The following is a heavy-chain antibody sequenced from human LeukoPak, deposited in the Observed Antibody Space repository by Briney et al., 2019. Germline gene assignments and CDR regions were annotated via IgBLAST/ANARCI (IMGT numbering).Heavy chain of an antibody. CDR3: ARGHYYGSGCDF. CDR2: IYYHANNK. D-gene: IGHD3-10*01. CDR1: GFTFSNYG. Sequence: GGSLRLSCAASGFTFSNYGMHWVRQAPGKGLEWVAFIYYHANNKNYADFVKGRFTISRDNSKNTLFLQMNSLRAEDTAVYYCARGHYYGSGCDFWGQGSLVTVSS. J-gene: IGHJ4*02. V-gene: IGHV3-30*02.